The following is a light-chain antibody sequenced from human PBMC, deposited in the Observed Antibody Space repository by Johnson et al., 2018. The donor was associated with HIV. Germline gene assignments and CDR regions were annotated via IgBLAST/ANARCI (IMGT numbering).Light chain of an antibody. CDR3: LAWDTGGV. J-gene: IGLJ1*01. Sequence: HSVLTQPPSVSAAPGQKVTISCSGSSPNVGNNYVSWYQCLPGTAPKLLIFENNKRPSGIPDRFSGSKSGTSATLGITGLQTGDEADYYCLAWDTGGVFGTGTKVTVL. CDR2: ENN. V-gene: IGLV1-51*02. CDR1: SPNVGNNY.